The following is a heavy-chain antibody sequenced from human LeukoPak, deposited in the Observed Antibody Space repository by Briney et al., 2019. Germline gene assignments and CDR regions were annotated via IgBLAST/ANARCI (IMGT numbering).Heavy chain of an antibody. CDR2: ISRSGDTI. Sequence: SGGSLRLSCAASGFTFNTYAMSWVRQAPGKGPQWVSYISRSGDTIHYADSVRGRFITSRDNAKNSLYLQMNSLRVEDTAVYYCARDIGRSGYGDYWGQGTLVTVSS. J-gene: IGHJ4*02. V-gene: IGHV3-48*03. CDR1: GFTFNTYA. D-gene: IGHD5-12*01. CDR3: ARDIGRSGYGDY.